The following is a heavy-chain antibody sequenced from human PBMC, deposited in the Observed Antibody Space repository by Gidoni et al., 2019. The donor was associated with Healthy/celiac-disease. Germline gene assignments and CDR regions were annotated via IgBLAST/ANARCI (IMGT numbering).Heavy chain of an antibody. CDR3: ARDRWYTIYPPYYYYGMDV. J-gene: IGHJ6*02. CDR2: ISSSGSTI. Sequence: QVQLVESGGGLVKPGGSLRLSCAASGFTFSDYYMSWIRQAPGKGLEWFSYISSSGSTIYYADSVKGRFTISRDNAKNSLYLQMNSLRAEDTAVYYCARDRWYTIYPPYYYYGMDVWGQGTTVTVSS. CDR1: GFTFSDYY. D-gene: IGHD2-15*01. V-gene: IGHV3-11*01.